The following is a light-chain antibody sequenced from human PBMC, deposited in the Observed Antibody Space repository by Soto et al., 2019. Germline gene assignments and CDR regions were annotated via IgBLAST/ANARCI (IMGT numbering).Light chain of an antibody. CDR2: GAS. Sequence: ETVMTHSPATLSVSPGERATLSCRSSQSVSSKLAWYQQKPGQAPRLLIYGASTRATGIPARFSGSGSGTEFTLTISSLQSEDFAVYYCQQYNNWPPITFGQGTRLEI. CDR1: QSVSSK. J-gene: IGKJ5*01. CDR3: QQYNNWPPIT. V-gene: IGKV3D-15*01.